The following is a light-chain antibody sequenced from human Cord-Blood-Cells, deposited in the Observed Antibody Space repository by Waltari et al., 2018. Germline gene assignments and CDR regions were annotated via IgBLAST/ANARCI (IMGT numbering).Light chain of an antibody. CDR3: AAWDDSLSGRV. CDR2: RNN. CDR1: SPTIGSNY. J-gene: IGLJ3*02. V-gene: IGLV1-47*01. Sequence: QSVLTQPPSASGTPGQRVTIPCSGSSPTIGSNYVYWYQQRPGTAPKLLIYRNNQRPSGVPDRFSGSKSGTSASLAISGLRSEDEADYYCAAWDDSLSGRVFGGGTKLTVL.